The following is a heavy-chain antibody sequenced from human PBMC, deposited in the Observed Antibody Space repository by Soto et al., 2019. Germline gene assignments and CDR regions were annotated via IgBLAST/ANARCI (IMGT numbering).Heavy chain of an antibody. J-gene: IGHJ4*02. D-gene: IGHD3-10*01. V-gene: IGHV1-69*02. CDR2: IIPILGIA. CDR3: ACGSMVRGVIVDY. CDR1: GGTFSSYT. Sequence: QVQLVQSGAEVKKPGSSVKVSCKASGGTFSSYTISWVRQAPGQGLEWMGRIIPILGIANYAQKFQGRVTITADKSTSTAYMELSSLRSDDTAVYYCACGSMVRGVIVDYWGQGTLVTVSS.